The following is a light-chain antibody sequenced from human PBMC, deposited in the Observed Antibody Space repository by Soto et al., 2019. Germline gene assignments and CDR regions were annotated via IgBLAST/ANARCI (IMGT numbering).Light chain of an antibody. CDR2: DVS. J-gene: IGKJ4*01. V-gene: IGKV3-15*01. Sequence: ETVMTQSPATLSVSPGGRATLSCRASQSVSNYLAWYQQKTGQAPRLLIYDVSTRATGVPARFSGSGSGTDFPPPTRKLGPEDFAVYSWQQDGSPPPTCGGGAKGEIK. CDR3: QQDGSPPPT. CDR1: QSVSNY.